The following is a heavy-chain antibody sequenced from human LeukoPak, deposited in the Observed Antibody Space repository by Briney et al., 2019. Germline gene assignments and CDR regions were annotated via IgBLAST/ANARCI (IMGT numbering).Heavy chain of an antibody. CDR3: ARVYYSNSYDYWYFDL. V-gene: IGHV4-34*01. D-gene: IGHD6-13*01. Sequence: SETLSLTCAVYGGSFSGYYWSWIRQPPGRGLEWIGEINHSGSTNYNPSLKSRVTISVDTSKNQFSLKLSSVTAADTAVYYCARVYYSNSYDYWYFDLWGRGTLVTVSS. CDR2: INHSGST. CDR1: GGSFSGYY. J-gene: IGHJ2*01.